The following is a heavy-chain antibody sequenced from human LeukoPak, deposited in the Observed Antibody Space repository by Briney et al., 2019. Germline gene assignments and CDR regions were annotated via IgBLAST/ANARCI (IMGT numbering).Heavy chain of an antibody. D-gene: IGHD2-2*01. J-gene: IGHJ4*02. Sequence: GGSLRLSCAASGFIFSSYSMSWVRQAPGKGLEWVSSISTSSSYIYYADSVKGRFTISRDNAKNSLYLQMNSLRAEDTAVYYCARETYCTNTSCPIGDHFDYWGQGTLVTVSS. CDR2: ISTSSSYI. V-gene: IGHV3-21*01. CDR1: GFIFSSYS. CDR3: ARETYCTNTSCPIGDHFDY.